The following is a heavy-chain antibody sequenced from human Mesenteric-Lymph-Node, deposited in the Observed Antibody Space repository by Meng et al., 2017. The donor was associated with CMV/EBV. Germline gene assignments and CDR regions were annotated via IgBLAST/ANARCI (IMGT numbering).Heavy chain of an antibody. V-gene: IGHV1-2*02. J-gene: IGHJ5*01. CDR3: ARHGDYYSFDP. Sequence: ASVKVSCKTSGYSFTGHFIHWVRQAPGQGLEWMGWINPISGDPRYAQKFQGRITVTRDTSISTVYMELTRLKPDDTAIYYCARHGDYYSFDPWGQGTLVTVSS. CDR1: GYSFTGHF. CDR2: INPISGDP. D-gene: IGHD2-21*01.